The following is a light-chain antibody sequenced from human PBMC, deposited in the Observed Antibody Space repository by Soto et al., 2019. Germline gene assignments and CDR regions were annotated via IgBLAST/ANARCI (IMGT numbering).Light chain of an antibody. V-gene: IGLV2-14*01. CDR1: SSDVGAYNY. CDR3: SSYTSSSTPYV. J-gene: IGLJ1*01. CDR2: DVA. Sequence: QSALTQPASVSGFPGQSIIISCTGTSSDVGAYNYVSWYQQYPGKAPKLMIYDVANRPSGVSDRFSGSKSGSTASLTISGLQAEDEAHYYCSSYTSSSTPYVFGTGTKVTVL.